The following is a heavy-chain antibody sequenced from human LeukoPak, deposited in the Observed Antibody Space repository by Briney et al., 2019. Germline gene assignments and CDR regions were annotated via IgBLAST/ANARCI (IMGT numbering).Heavy chain of an antibody. D-gene: IGHD3-22*01. CDR3: ALHYYDSSGYYDAFDI. CDR2: INHSGST. V-gene: IGHV4-34*01. J-gene: IGHJ3*02. Sequence: SETLSLTCAVYGESFNDYYWSWIRQPPGKGLEWIGEINHSGSTNSNPSLKSRVTISVDTSKNQFSLKLTSVTAADTAVYYCALHYYDSSGYYDAFDIWGQGTMVTVSS. CDR1: GESFNDYY.